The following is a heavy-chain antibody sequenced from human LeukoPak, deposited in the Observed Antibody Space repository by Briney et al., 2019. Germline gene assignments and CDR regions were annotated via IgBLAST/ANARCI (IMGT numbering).Heavy chain of an antibody. Sequence: ASVNVSCKASGYTFTGYHMYWVRQAPGQGLEWLGWINPNSGGAIYAQKFQGRVTMTTDTSTSTAYMELRSLRSDDTAVYYCATAWDGGSCSDNCWFDPWGQGTLVTVSS. J-gene: IGHJ5*02. CDR3: ATAWDGGSCSDNCWFDP. CDR1: GYTFTGYH. D-gene: IGHD2-15*01. V-gene: IGHV1-2*02. CDR2: INPNSGGA.